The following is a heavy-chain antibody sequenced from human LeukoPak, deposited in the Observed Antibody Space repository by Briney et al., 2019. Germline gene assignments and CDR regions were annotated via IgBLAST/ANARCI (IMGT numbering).Heavy chain of an antibody. CDR1: GYTFTSYG. V-gene: IGHV1-18*01. Sequence: ASVKVSCKASGYTFTSYGISWVRQAPGQGLEWVGWISAYNGNTNYAQKLQGRVTMTTDTSTSTAYMELRSLRSDDTAVYYCARDGRVIYYYYGMDVWGQGTTVTVSS. D-gene: IGHD3-22*01. CDR3: ARDGRVIYYYYGMDV. J-gene: IGHJ6*02. CDR2: ISAYNGNT.